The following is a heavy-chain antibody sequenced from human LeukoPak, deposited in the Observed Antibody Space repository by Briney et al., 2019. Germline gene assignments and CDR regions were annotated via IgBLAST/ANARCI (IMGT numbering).Heavy chain of an antibody. CDR2: MYNSEST. D-gene: IGHD2-21*02. CDR1: GDSISSNY. V-gene: IGHV4-59*01. Sequence: PSETLSLTCSVSGDSISSNYWSWIRQPPGKGLEWIGYMYNSESTNYNPSLKSRVTISVDTSKNQFSLMLTSVAAADTAVYFCARGAGRCGGDCYSSDSWGQGTLVTVSS. CDR3: ARGAGRCGGDCYSSDS. J-gene: IGHJ4*02.